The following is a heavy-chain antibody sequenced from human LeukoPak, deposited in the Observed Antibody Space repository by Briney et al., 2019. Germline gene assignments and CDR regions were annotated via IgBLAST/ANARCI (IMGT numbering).Heavy chain of an antibody. V-gene: IGHV4-39*01. D-gene: IGHD3-10*01. Sequence: SETLSLTCTVSGGSISSSSYYWGWIRQPPGKGLEWIGSIFSGSTYYNLSLKSRVTISVDTSKTQLSLRLSSVTAADTAVYYCARRGDGSGSYYQYNWFDPWGQGTLVTVSS. CDR2: IFSGST. CDR1: GGSISSSSYY. CDR3: ARRGDGSGSYYQYNWFDP. J-gene: IGHJ5*02.